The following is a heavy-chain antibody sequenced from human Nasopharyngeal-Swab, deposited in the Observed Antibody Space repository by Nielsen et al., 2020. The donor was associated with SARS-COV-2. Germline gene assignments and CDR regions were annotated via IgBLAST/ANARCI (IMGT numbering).Heavy chain of an antibody. J-gene: IGHJ4*02. Sequence: WIRQSPGKGLEWIGSIYYSGSTYYNPSLKSRVTISVDTSKNQFSLKLSSVTAADTAVYYCASLTFGGVIVIPSYYFDYWGQGTLVTVSS. V-gene: IGHV4-39*01. CDR3: ASLTFGGVIVIPSYYFDY. D-gene: IGHD3-16*02. CDR2: IYYSGST.